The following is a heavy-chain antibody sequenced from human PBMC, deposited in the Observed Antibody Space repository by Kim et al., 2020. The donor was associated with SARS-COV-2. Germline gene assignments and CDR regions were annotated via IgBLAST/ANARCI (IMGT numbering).Heavy chain of an antibody. V-gene: IGHV4-59*08. J-gene: IGHJ3*02. Sequence: NPSLMSRVTISVDTSKNQFSLKLSSVTAADTAVYYCARHGGNYAINYAFDIWGQGTMVTVSS. CDR3: ARHGGNYAINYAFDI. D-gene: IGHD3-16*01.